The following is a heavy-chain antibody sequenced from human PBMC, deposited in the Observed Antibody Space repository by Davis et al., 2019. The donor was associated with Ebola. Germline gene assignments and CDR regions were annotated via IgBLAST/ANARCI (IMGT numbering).Heavy chain of an antibody. J-gene: IGHJ4*02. Sequence: GESLKISCAASGFTVSSNYMSWVRQAPGKGLEWVSVIYSGGSTYYADSVKGRFTISRDNSKNTLYLQMNSLRAEDTAVYYCARDGSHYDFDYWGQRTLVTVSS. V-gene: IGHV3-66*01. CDR3: ARDGSHYDFDY. CDR2: IYSGGST. CDR1: GFTVSSNY. D-gene: IGHD3-10*01.